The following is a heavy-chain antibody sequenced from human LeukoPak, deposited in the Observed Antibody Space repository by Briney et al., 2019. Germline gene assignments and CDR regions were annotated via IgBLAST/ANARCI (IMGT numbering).Heavy chain of an antibody. J-gene: IGHJ4*02. Sequence: PGGSLRFSCAASGFTFSSYEMNWVRQAPGKGLERVSNIRSGGSTIYYADSVKGRCTISRDNAENSLFLHMHSLRAEDTAVYYCARGGYSGYDFWGQGTLVTVSS. CDR1: GFTFSSYE. CDR2: IRSGGSTI. D-gene: IGHD5-12*01. V-gene: IGHV3-48*03. CDR3: ARGGYSGYDF.